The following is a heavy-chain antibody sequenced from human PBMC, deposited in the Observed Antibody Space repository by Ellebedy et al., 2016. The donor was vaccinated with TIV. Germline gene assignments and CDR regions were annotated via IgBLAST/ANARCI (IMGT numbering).Heavy chain of an antibody. CDR1: GGSISSYY. V-gene: IGHV4-59*01. Sequence: MPGGSLRLSCTVSGGSISSYYWSWIRQPPGKGLEWIGYIYYSGSTNYNPSLKSRVTISVDTSKNQFSLKLSSVTAADTAVYYCARGHQPIADFDYWGQGTLVTVSS. D-gene: IGHD2-15*01. CDR3: ARGHQPIADFDY. J-gene: IGHJ4*02. CDR2: IYYSGST.